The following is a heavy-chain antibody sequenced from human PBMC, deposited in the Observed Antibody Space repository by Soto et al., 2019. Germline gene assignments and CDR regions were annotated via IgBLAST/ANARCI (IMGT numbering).Heavy chain of an antibody. D-gene: IGHD3-16*01. CDR1: GYTFTNYD. J-gene: IGHJ6*02. CDR2: MKPHRGNT. V-gene: IGHV1-8*01. CDR3: AIGATVGGMYV. Sequence: QVQLVQSGAEVNKPGASVRVSCKASGYTFTNYDINWVRQATGQGLEWLGYMKPHRGNTGYSQKFQGRVTITRDTPISRAYVDLGSLPTEEPAMYYCAIGATVGGMYVWGQGTTVTVAS.